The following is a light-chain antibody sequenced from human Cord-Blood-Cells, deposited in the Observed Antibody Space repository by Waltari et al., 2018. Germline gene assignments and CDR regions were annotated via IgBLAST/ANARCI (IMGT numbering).Light chain of an antibody. J-gene: IGLJ3*02. V-gene: IGLV1-44*01. Sequence: QSVLTQPPSASGTPGQRVTISCSGSSSNIGSNTVNWYQQLPGTAPKLLIYSNNQRTSGVPDRFSGSKSGTSASLAISGLQSEEEADYYCAAWDDSLNGVFGGGTKLTVL. CDR2: SNN. CDR1: SSNIGSNT. CDR3: AAWDDSLNGV.